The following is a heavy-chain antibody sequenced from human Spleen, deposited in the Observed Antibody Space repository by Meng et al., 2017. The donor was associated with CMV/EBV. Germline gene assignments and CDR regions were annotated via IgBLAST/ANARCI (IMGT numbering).Heavy chain of an antibody. CDR2: INPEGSEA. CDR3: ARNGRTGDY. CDR1: AFTFSSRW. J-gene: IGHJ4*02. Sequence: GGSLRLSCAASAFTFSSRWMSWVRQAPGKGLEWVANINPEGSEAYYLDSVKGRFTISRDNAKNLLLLQMNSLRAEDTAIYYCARNGRTGDYWGQGTLVTVSS. D-gene: IGHD1-26*01. V-gene: IGHV3-7*01.